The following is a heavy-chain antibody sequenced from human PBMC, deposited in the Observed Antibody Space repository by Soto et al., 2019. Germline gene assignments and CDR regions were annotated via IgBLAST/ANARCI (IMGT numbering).Heavy chain of an antibody. CDR3: AKSGATVIYFAH. CDR1: GFYFGSYA. J-gene: IGHJ4*02. Sequence: EVQRLESGGGLVQPGGSLRRSWEASGFYFGSYAIIWFRQSPGKGLEWVASIGGSGHATHYASSVQGRFTISRDDSERTLYLQMNSLGVEDTAVYDCAKSGATVIYFAHWGEGRLVSVSS. D-gene: IGHD4-17*01. V-gene: IGHV3-23*01. CDR2: IGGSGHAT.